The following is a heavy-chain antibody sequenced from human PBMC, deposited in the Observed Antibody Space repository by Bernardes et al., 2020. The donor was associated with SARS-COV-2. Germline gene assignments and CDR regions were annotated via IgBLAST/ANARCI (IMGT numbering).Heavy chain of an antibody. CDR2: IKQDGSEK. D-gene: IGHD2-15*01. Sequence: GGSLRLSCAASGFTFSSYWMSWVRQAPGKGLEWVANIKQDGSEKYYVDSVKGRFTISRDNAKNSLYLQMNSLRAEDTAVYYCAREGGGYCSGGSCYRYYYGMDVWGQGTTVTVSS. CDR3: AREGGGYCSGGSCYRYYYGMDV. CDR1: GFTFSSYW. V-gene: IGHV3-7*01. J-gene: IGHJ6*02.